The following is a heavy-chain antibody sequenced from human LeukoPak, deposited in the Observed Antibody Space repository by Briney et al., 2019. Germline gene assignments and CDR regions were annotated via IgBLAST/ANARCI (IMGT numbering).Heavy chain of an antibody. CDR1: GYSFTNYW. V-gene: IGHV5-51*01. J-gene: IGHJ6*03. D-gene: IGHD3-10*01. CDR2: IYPGDSDT. Sequence: GESLKISCKGSGYSFTNYWIGWVRQMPGKGLEWMGIIYPGDSDTRYSPSFQGQVTISADKSISTAYLQWSSLKASDTAMYYCARHLGSGSYDRRYYYYYYMDVWGKGTTVTVSS. CDR3: ARHLGSGSYDRRYYYYYYMDV.